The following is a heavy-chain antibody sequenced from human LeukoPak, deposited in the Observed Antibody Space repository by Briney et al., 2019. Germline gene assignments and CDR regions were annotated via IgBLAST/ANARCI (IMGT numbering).Heavy chain of an antibody. CDR2: IKSKSDGGTT. CDR1: GFTFSNNR. V-gene: IGHV3-15*01. CDR3: TTGTLTSDY. D-gene: IGHD4-17*01. J-gene: IGHJ4*02. Sequence: PGGSLRLSCAASGFTFSNNRMSWVRQAPGKGLEWVGRIKSKSDGGTTDNAAPVKGRFTISKDDSKNTLYLQMNSLKTEDTGIYYCTTGTLTSDYWGQGTLVTVSS.